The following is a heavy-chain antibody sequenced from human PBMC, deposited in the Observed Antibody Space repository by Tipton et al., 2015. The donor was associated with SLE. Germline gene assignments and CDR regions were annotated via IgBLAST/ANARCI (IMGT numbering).Heavy chain of an antibody. CDR3: ARDPDFDY. J-gene: IGHJ4*02. V-gene: IGHV4-39*07. Sequence: TLSLTCTVSGGSISSYYWGWIRQPPGKGLEWIGSIYHSGSTYYNPSLKSRVTISVHTSKNQFSLKLSSVTAADTAVYYCARDPDFDYWGQGTLVTVSS. CDR1: GGSISSYY. CDR2: IYHSGST.